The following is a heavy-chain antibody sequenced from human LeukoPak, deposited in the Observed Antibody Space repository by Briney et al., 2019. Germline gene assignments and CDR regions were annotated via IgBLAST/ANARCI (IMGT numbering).Heavy chain of an antibody. J-gene: IGHJ4*02. V-gene: IGHV3-64*04. Sequence: GGSLRLSCSASGFTFNSYPVHWVRQAPGKGLEYVSGISRNGGSTYYADSVKGRFTISRDNSKNTLYLQMNSLRAEDTAVYYCARSSWGSYYPLFDYWGQGTLVTVSS. CDR1: GFTFNSYP. CDR2: ISRNGGST. D-gene: IGHD3-10*01. CDR3: ARSSWGSYYPLFDY.